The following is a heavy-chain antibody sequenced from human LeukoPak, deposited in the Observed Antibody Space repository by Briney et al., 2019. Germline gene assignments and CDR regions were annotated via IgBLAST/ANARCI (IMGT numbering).Heavy chain of an antibody. J-gene: IGHJ5*02. D-gene: IGHD6-13*01. Sequence: ASVKVSCKASGYTFTSYGISWVRQAPGQGLEWMGWISAYNGNTNYAQKLQSRVTMTTDTSTSTAYMELRSLKSDDTAVYYCARASAAGTLDNWFDPWGQGTLVTVSS. CDR3: ARASAAGTLDNWFDP. V-gene: IGHV1-18*01. CDR2: ISAYNGNT. CDR1: GYTFTSYG.